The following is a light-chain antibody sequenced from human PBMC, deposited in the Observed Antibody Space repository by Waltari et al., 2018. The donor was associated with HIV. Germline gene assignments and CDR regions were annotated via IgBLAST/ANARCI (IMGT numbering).Light chain of an antibody. Sequence: QSALTQPASVSGSPGQSITISCTGANPDLGLYNLVSWYRKHPDQAPPLGIYGVNTRPSGVSDRFSGSKSGNTASLTISSLQAEDEADYYCSSYTNTYILLFGGGTKLTVL. CDR1: NPDLGLYNL. CDR3: SSYTNTYILL. V-gene: IGLV2-14*01. J-gene: IGLJ2*01. CDR2: GVN.